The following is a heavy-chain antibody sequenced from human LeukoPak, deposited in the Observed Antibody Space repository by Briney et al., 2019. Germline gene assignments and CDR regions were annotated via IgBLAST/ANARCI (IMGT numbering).Heavy chain of an antibody. CDR1: GGTFSSYA. CDR3: ARCPPTLTGTSGTDY. J-gene: IGHJ4*02. CDR2: IIPIFGTA. Sequence: SVKVSCKASGGTFSSYAISWVRQAPGQGLEWMGGIIPIFGTANYAQKFQGRVTITTDESTSTAYMELSSLRSEDTAVYYCARCPPTLTGTSGTDYWGQGTLVTVSS. D-gene: IGHD1-7*01. V-gene: IGHV1-69*05.